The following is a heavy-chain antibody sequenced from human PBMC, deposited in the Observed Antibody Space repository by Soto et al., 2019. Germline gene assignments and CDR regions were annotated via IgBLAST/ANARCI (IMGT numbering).Heavy chain of an antibody. V-gene: IGHV3-21*01. J-gene: IGHJ4*02. CDR2: ISSSSSHI. Sequence: GGSLRLSCAASGFTFSSYSMNWVRQAPGKGLEWVSSISSSSSHIFYADSVKGRLTISRDNAKNSLYLQMNSLRAEDTAVYYCSTRYCTSTNCYSFDYWGQGVLVTVSS. CDR1: GFTFSSYS. CDR3: STRYCTSTNCYSFDY. D-gene: IGHD2-2*01.